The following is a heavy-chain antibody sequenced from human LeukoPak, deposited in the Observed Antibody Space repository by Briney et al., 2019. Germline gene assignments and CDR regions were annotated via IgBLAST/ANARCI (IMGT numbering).Heavy chain of an antibody. V-gene: IGHV3-23*01. D-gene: IGHD1-14*01. CDR1: GFTFSSYA. CDR2: ISGSGGST. Sequence: GGSLRLSCAASGFTFSSYAMSWVRHAPGKGLEWVSAISGSGGSTYYADSVKGRFTISRDNSKNTLYLQMNSLRAEDTAVYYCAKDLPAGRSGPIDYWGQGTLVTVSS. J-gene: IGHJ4*02. CDR3: AKDLPAGRSGPIDY.